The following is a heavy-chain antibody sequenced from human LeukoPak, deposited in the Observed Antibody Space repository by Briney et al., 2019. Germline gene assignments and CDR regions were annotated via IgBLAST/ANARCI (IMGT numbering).Heavy chain of an antibody. J-gene: IGHJ6*04. Sequence: GGSLRLSCAASGFTFSSYGMSWVRQAPGKGLEWVSAISGSGGSTYYADSVKGRFTISRDNSKNTLYLQMNSLRAEDTALYYCAKDQRFSLRTPTWDVWGKGTTVTVSS. CDR2: ISGSGGST. V-gene: IGHV3-23*01. CDR1: GFTFSSYG. D-gene: IGHD5/OR15-5a*01. CDR3: AKDQRFSLRTPTWDV.